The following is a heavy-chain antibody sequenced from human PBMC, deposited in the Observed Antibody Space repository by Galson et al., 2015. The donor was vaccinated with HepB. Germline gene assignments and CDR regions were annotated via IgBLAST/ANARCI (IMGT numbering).Heavy chain of an antibody. CDR1: GFSVSTNY. CDR2: IYSDGTTT. D-gene: IGHD6-19*01. V-gene: IGHV3-66*01. Sequence: SLRLSCAASGFSVSTNYMSWVRQAPGKGLEWVSNIYSDGTTTHYAESVKGRFTISRDNSKNTLYLQMNSLRDEDTALYYCAGGWYDAGVGWYPQGADYWGQGTLVTVSS. J-gene: IGHJ4*02. CDR3: AGGWYDAGVGWYPQGADY.